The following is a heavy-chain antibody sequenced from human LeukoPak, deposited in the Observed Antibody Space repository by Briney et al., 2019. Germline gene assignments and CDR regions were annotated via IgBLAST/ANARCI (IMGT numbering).Heavy chain of an antibody. CDR1: GFIFSSYG. V-gene: IGHV3-21*01. Sequence: GGSPRLSCAASGFIFSSYGMNWVRQAPGKGLEWVSSISSSSTYTHYTDSVKGRFTISRDNAKNSLYLQMNSLRAEDTAIYYCARDTYDSSGSLDYWGQGTLVTVSS. CDR3: ARDTYDSSGSLDY. CDR2: ISSSSTYT. D-gene: IGHD3-22*01. J-gene: IGHJ4*02.